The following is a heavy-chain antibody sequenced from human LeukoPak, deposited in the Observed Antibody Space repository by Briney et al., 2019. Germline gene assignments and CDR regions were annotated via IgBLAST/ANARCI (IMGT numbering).Heavy chain of an antibody. J-gene: IGHJ3*02. V-gene: IGHV3-30*04. CDR2: ISFHGTDT. CDR1: GFTFISYA. D-gene: IGHD4-11*01. Sequence: GTSLRLSCAASGFTFISYAIHWVRQAPGKGLEWVAVISFHGTDTFYADSVKGRFTISRDNSKNTLYLQMSSLRGDDTAVYYCARPRGPVTTISSFDMWGQGTMVTVPS. CDR3: ARPRGPVTTISSFDM.